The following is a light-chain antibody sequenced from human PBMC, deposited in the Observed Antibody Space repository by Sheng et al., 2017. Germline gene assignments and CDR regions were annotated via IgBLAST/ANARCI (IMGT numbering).Light chain of an antibody. CDR3: QAWDSSASVI. Sequence: SYELTQSPSMSVSPGQTATITCSGEKLGHYYTFLYQQKSGQSPVLVIYRDDKRPSGIPLSDLWLQLWDHSHSKTISGTQAMDEADYYCQAWDSSASVIFGGGTRLTVL. V-gene: IGLV3-1*01. CDR1: KLGHYY. CDR2: RDD. J-gene: IGLJ2*01.